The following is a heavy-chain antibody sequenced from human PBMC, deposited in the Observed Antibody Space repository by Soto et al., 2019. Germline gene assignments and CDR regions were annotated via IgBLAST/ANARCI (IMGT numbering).Heavy chain of an antibody. CDR2: IYYSGST. D-gene: IGHD3-22*01. Sequence: QVQLQESGPGLVKPSQTLSLTCTVSGGSISSGGYYWSWIRQHPGKGLEWIGYIYYSGSTYYNPSLKSRVTISXDTXKXPFSLKLSSVTAADTAVYYCARDRLDSSGYWGWFDPWGQGTLVTVSS. CDR1: GGSISSGGYY. J-gene: IGHJ5*02. CDR3: ARDRLDSSGYWGWFDP. V-gene: IGHV4-31*03.